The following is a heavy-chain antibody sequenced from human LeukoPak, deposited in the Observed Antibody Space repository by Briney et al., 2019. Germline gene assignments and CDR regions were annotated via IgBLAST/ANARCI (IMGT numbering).Heavy chain of an antibody. Sequence: SETLSLTCAVYGGSFSGYYWSWIRQPPGKGLEWIGEINHCGSTNYNPSLKSRVTISVDTSKNQFSLKLSSVTAADTAVYYCARGASRFDPWGQGTLVTVSS. CDR2: INHCGST. J-gene: IGHJ5*02. CDR1: GGSFSGYY. V-gene: IGHV4-34*01. CDR3: ARGASRFDP.